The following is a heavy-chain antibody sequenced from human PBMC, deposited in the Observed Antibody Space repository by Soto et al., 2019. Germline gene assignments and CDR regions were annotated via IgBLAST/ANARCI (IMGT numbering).Heavy chain of an antibody. J-gene: IGHJ6*02. V-gene: IGHV1-69*12. CDR3: AIDTDRLQLGGNYYYTLDV. CDR2: IIPLFRTP. D-gene: IGHD3-3*02. CDR1: GGTFSSSA. Sequence: QVQLVQSGAEMKEPGSSVKVSCKTSGGTFSSSAISWLRQAPGQGLEWMGGIIPLFRTPDYAQKFRGRVTIAAAESTSTAYMALSSLRSAHTASYYCAIDTDRLQLGGNYYYTLDVWGQGTTITASS.